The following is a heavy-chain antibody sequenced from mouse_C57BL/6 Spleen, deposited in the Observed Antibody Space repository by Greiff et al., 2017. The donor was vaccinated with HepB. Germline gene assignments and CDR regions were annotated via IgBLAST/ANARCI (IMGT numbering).Heavy chain of an antibody. V-gene: IGHV1-72*01. CDR3: ASSIDYGGRFAY. J-gene: IGHJ3*01. CDR2: IDPNSGGT. Sequence: VQLQQSGAELVKPGASVKLSCKASGYTFTSYWMHWVKQRPGRGLEWIGRIDPNSGGTKYNEKFKSKATLTVDKPSSPAYMQLSSLTSEDSAVYYCASSIDYGGRFAYWGQGTLVTVSA. D-gene: IGHD2-4*01. CDR1: GYTFTSYW.